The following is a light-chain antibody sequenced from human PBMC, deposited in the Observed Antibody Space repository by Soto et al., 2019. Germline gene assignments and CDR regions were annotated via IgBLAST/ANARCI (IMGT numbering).Light chain of an antibody. CDR1: QDIRND. CDR3: LQYYNFSWT. J-gene: IGKJ1*01. CDR2: AAF. Sequence: IQMTQSPSTLSASVGDRVTITCRASQDIRNDLAWYQQKPGQAPHLLIFAAFNLQSGVPSRFSGGGSGTHFTLTISSLQPDDFATCYCLQYYNFSWTFGQGTKVDIK. V-gene: IGKV1-6*01.